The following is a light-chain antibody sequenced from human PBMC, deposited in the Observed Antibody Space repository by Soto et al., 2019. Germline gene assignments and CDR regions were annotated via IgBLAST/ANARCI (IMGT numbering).Light chain of an antibody. Sequence: EIVMTQSPPSLTVTPGEPASISCSSSQRLLHSNGNNFLDWYLQKPGQSPKLLIYWASTRESGVPDRFSGSGSGTDFTLTISSLQAEDVAVYYCQQHHSTPLPFGQGTRLAIK. V-gene: IGKV2-28*01. CDR1: QRLLHSNGNNF. J-gene: IGKJ5*01. CDR3: QQHHSTPLP. CDR2: WAS.